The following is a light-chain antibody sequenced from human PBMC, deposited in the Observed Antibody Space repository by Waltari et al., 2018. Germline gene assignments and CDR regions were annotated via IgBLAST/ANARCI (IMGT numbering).Light chain of an antibody. CDR3: QQYFSSPYT. Sequence: DIVMTQSPDSLAVSLGERATINCNSSQTLLYTSNNKNYLTWYQQQSGQPPKVLIFWASTRESGVAERFNGSGSGTDFTLTINSLQPEDVAVYFCQQYFSSPYTLGQGTKLEIK. CDR1: QTLLYTSNNKNY. V-gene: IGKV4-1*01. J-gene: IGKJ2*01. CDR2: WAS.